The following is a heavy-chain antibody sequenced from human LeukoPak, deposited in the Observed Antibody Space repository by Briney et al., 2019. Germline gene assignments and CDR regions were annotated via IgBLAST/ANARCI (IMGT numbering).Heavy chain of an antibody. D-gene: IGHD3-22*01. V-gene: IGHV1-69*05. J-gene: IGHJ4*02. Sequence: SVKVSCKTSGDTFSSYGLNWVRQAPGQGLEWMGRIIPISGVSNYAQKFQDRVTINTDESTSTVYMELSSLRYEDTAVYYCARDLYYYDSGGPDYWGQGTLVSVSS. CDR2: IIPISGVS. CDR1: GDTFSSYG. CDR3: ARDLYYYDSGGPDY.